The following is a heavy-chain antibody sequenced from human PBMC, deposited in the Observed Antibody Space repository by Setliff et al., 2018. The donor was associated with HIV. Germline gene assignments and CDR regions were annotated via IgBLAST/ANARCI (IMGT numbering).Heavy chain of an antibody. CDR3: ARTGAVAGRKPSLLLGYFDY. CDR1: GGSISSYYW. J-gene: IGHJ4*02. CDR2: IDWDDAK. Sequence: TLSLTCTVSGGSISSYYWSWIRQPPGKALEWLARIDWDDAKLYNTSLRTRLTVSKDTSKNEVVLTMTNMDPVDTATYYCARTGAVAGRKPSLLLGYFDYWGQGALVTVSS. V-gene: IGHV2-70*16. D-gene: IGHD6-19*01.